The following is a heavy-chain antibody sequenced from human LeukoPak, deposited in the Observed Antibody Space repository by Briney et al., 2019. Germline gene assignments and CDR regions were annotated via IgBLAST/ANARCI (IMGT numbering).Heavy chain of an antibody. CDR2: IYYSGST. D-gene: IGHD4-17*01. V-gene: IGHV4-39*01. CDR1: GGSISSSSYY. Sequence: PSETLSLTCTVSGGSISSSSYYWGWIRQPPGKGLERIGSIYYSGSTYYNPSLKSRVTISVDTSKNQFSLKLSSVTAADTAVYYCAREKHDYGAPGFDYWGQGTLVTVSS. J-gene: IGHJ4*02. CDR3: AREKHDYGAPGFDY.